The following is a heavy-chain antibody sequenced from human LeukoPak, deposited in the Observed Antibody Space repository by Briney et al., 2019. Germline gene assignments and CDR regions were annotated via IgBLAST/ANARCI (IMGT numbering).Heavy chain of an antibody. D-gene: IGHD1-14*01. Sequence: SETLSLTCAVYGGSFSGYYWSWIRQPPGKGLEWIGEINHTGTTNYNPSLKSRVTISLDTSKNRLSLILSSVTAADTAVNYCSRSPPVNPEMDVWGPGTTVTVSS. CDR3: SRSPPVNPEMDV. CDR1: GGSFSGYY. V-gene: IGHV4-34*01. CDR2: INHTGTT. J-gene: IGHJ6*02.